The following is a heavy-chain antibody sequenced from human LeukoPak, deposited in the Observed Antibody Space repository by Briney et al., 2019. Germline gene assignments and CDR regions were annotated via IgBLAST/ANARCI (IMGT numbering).Heavy chain of an antibody. CDR3: ARDLRRYCSSSSCVSPY. Sequence: ASVKVSCKASGYTFTSYGISWVRQAPGQGLEWMGWISAYNGNTNYAQKLQGRVTMTTDTSTSTAYVELRSLRSDDTAVYYCARDLRRYCSSSSCVSPYWGQGTLVTVSS. CDR2: ISAYNGNT. D-gene: IGHD2-2*01. CDR1: GYTFTSYG. V-gene: IGHV1-18*01. J-gene: IGHJ4*02.